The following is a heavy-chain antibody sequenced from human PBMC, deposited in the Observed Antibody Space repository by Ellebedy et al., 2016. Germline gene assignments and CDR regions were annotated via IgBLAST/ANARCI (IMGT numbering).Heavy chain of an antibody. V-gene: IGHV4-34*01. J-gene: IGHJ6*02. CDR3: ARGPRLFTMTRGVLRAMDV. CDR2: INHSGST. D-gene: IGHD3-10*01. Sequence: SETLSLTXAVYGGSFSGYYWSWIRQPPGKGLEWIGEINHSGSTNYNPSLKSRVTISVDTSKNQFSLKLSSVTAADTAVYYCARGPRLFTMTRGVLRAMDVWGQGSTVIV. CDR1: GGSFSGYY.